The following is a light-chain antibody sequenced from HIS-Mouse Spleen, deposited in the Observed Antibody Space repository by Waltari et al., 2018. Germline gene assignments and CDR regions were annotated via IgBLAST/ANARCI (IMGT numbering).Light chain of an antibody. J-gene: IGLJ2*01. CDR1: ALPKKY. V-gene: IGLV3-10*01. CDR2: EDS. Sequence: SYELTQPPSVSVSPGQTARITCSGDALPKKYAYWYQQKSGQAPVLVINEDSKRPSGIPERSTGSSSGKMATLTISGAQVEDEADYYCYSTDSSGNHRVFGGGTKLTVL. CDR3: YSTDSSGNHRV.